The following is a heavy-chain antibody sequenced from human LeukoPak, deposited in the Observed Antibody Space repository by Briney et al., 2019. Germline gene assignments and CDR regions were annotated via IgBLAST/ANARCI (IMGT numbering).Heavy chain of an antibody. D-gene: IGHD6-13*01. CDR2: INPNSGGT. CDR1: GYTFTGYY. Sequence: ASVKVSCKASGYTFTGYYMHWVRQAPGQGLEWMGWINPNSGGTNYAQKFQGWVTMTRDTSISTAYMELSRLRSDDTAVYYCARANPGSSWTDAFDIWGQGTMVIVSS. J-gene: IGHJ3*02. V-gene: IGHV1-2*04. CDR3: ARANPGSSWTDAFDI.